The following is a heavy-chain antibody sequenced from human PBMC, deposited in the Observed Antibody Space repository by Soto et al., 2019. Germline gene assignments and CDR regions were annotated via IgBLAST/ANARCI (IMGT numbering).Heavy chain of an antibody. CDR3: AKDLYSNYGDAFDI. CDR2: ISWNSDNI. V-gene: IGHV3-9*01. D-gene: IGHD4-4*01. Sequence: GGSLRLSCAASGFTFDDYAMHWVRQAPGKGLEWVSGISWNSDNIGYADSVKGRFTISRDNVKNSLYLQMNRLRAEDTALYSCAKDLYSNYGDAFDIWGQGTMVTVSS. J-gene: IGHJ3*02. CDR1: GFTFDDYA.